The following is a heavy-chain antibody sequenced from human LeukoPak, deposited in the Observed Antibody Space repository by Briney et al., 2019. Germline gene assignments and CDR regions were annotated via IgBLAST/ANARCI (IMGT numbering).Heavy chain of an antibody. V-gene: IGHV1-18*01. CDR1: GYTFSSYG. Sequence: ASVKVSCTASGYTFSSYGINWVRHAPGQGLEWMGWITVGNGKTIYAQKFQSRVTMTTDTSTSTDYMELRSLRSDDTAIYYFARQVDTPMDLPDWWGQGTLVTVSS. CDR2: ITVGNGKT. J-gene: IGHJ4*02. D-gene: IGHD5-18*01. CDR3: ARQVDTPMDLPDW.